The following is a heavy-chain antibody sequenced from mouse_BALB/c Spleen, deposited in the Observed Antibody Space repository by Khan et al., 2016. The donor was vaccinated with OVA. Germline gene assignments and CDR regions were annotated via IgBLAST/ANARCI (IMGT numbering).Heavy chain of an antibody. CDR3: ARPAYDGYYDY. Sequence: QVRLQQSGPELVRPGVSVKISCKGSGFTFTDYAMHWVKQSHAKSLEWIGLISTYSGNTNYNQQFKGKATMTVDKSSSTAYMELARLTSEDSAIYYCARPAYDGYYDYWGQGTTLTVSS. V-gene: IGHV1S137*01. J-gene: IGHJ2*01. CDR2: ISTYSGNT. D-gene: IGHD2-3*01. CDR1: GFTFTDYA.